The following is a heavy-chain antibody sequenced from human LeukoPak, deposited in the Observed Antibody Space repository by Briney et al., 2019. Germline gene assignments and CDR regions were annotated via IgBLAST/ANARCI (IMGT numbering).Heavy chain of an antibody. J-gene: IGHJ4*02. CDR3: AKNIAAPTTPFDY. V-gene: IGHV3-48*01. D-gene: IGHD6-13*01. Sequence: GGSLRLSCTASGFTFSTYSMNWVRQAPGKGLEWVSYISSSSSTIYYADSVKGRFTISRDNSKNTLYLQMNYLRAEDTALYYCAKNIAAPTTPFDYWGQGTLVTVSS. CDR2: ISSSSSTI. CDR1: GFTFSTYS.